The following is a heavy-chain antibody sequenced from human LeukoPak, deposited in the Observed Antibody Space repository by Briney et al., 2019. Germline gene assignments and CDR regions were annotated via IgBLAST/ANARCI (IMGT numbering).Heavy chain of an antibody. J-gene: IGHJ4*02. V-gene: IGHV4-4*02. CDR1: GGSISSSNW. CDR2: IYHSGST. Sequence: SETLSLTCAVSGGSISSSNWWSWVRQPPGKGLEWIGEIYHSGSTNYNPSLKSRVTISVDTSKNQFSLKLSSVTAADTAVYYCASHGSGWSYYFDYWGQGTLVTVSS. D-gene: IGHD6-19*01. CDR3: ASHGSGWSYYFDY.